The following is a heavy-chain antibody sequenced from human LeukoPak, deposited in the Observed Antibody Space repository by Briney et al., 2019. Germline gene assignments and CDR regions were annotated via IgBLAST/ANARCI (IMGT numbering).Heavy chain of an antibody. V-gene: IGHV4-59*01. J-gene: IGHJ6*03. D-gene: IGHD5-12*01. Sequence: SETLSLTCTVSGGSISSYYWSWLRQPPGKGLEWIGFIHYSGSTHYNPSLKSRVTISVVTSKNQFSLKLRSVTAADTAVYYCARTTEGYAGGPGYSYYYYMDVWGKGTTVTISS. CDR3: ARTTEGYAGGPGYSYYYYMDV. CDR1: GGSISSYY. CDR2: IHYSGST.